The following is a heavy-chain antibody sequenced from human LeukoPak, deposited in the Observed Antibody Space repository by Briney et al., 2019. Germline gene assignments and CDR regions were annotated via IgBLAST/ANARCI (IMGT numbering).Heavy chain of an antibody. CDR2: ISSDGGTT. CDR1: GFTFSSYG. CDR3: AKEGAVAGSMWFDL. D-gene: IGHD6-19*01. V-gene: IGHV3-30*18. Sequence: GGSLRLSCAASGFTFSSYGIHWVRQAPDKGLEWVAVISSDGGTTYYSDSVKGRFTISRDSSKNTLYVQMNRLRAEDTAVYYCAKEGAVAGSMWFDLWGQGALVVVSS. J-gene: IGHJ5*02.